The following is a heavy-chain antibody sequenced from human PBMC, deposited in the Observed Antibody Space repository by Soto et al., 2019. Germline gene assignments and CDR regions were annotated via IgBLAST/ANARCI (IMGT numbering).Heavy chain of an antibody. J-gene: IGHJ4*02. Sequence: EVQLLESGGGLVQPGGSLRLSCTASGFIFSSYAMSWVRQAPGKGLEWVSAISASGDNAYYADSVKGRFTISRDGSKSLYLQMKSLRAEDTAIYYCAKFFVAGTRGYFDSWGQGTLVTVSS. CDR1: GFIFSSYA. CDR2: ISASGDNA. D-gene: IGHD6-19*01. V-gene: IGHV3-23*01. CDR3: AKFFVAGTRGYFDS.